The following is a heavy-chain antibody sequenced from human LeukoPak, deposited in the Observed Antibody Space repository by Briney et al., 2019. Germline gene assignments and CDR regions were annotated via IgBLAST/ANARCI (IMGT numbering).Heavy chain of an antibody. CDR1: GFTFSDYY. J-gene: IGHJ4*02. D-gene: IGHD1-7*01. CDR2: ISDSGSAI. Sequence: GGSLRLSCAASGFTFSDYYMSWFRQAPGKGLEWVSYISDSGSAISYADSVKGRFTISRDNAKNSLYLQMNSLRVEDTAVYYCARGPRYNWNSNYFPFDYWGQGTLVTVSS. V-gene: IGHV3-11*04. CDR3: ARGPRYNWNSNYFPFDY.